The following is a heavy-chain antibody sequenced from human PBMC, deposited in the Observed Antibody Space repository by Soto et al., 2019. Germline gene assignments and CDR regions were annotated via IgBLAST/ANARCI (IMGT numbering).Heavy chain of an antibody. D-gene: IGHD4-17*01. CDR3: ARGDYGDYRYNWFDP. V-gene: IGHV3-33*01. Sequence: QVQLVESGGGVVQPGRSLRLSCAASGFTFSSYGMHWVRQAPGKGLEWVAVIWYDGSNKYYADSVKGRFTISRDNSKNTLYLQMNSLRAEDTAVYYCARGDYGDYRYNWFDPWGQGTLVTVSS. CDR1: GFTFSSYG. CDR2: IWYDGSNK. J-gene: IGHJ5*02.